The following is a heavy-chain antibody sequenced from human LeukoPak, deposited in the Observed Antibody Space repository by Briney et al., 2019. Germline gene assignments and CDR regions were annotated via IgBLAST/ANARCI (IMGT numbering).Heavy chain of an antibody. CDR1: GGTFSSYA. V-gene: IGHV1-69*13. D-gene: IGHD2-2*01. Sequence: GASVKVSCKASGGTFSSYAVSWVRQAPGQGLEWMGGIIPIFGTANYAQKFQGRVTITADESTSTAYMELRSLRSDDTAVYYCARVHIVVVPAASDYWGQGTLVTVSS. J-gene: IGHJ4*02. CDR2: IIPIFGTA. CDR3: ARVHIVVVPAASDY.